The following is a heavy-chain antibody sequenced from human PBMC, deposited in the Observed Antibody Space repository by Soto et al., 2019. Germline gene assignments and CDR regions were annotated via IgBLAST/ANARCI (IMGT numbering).Heavy chain of an antibody. CDR1: GFTFSSYG. Sequence: GGSLRLSCAASGFTFSSYGMHWVRQAPGKGLEWVAVISYDGSNKYYADSVKGRFTISRDNSKNTLYLQMNSLRAEDTAVYYCAKANLRLVLRYSTPDYWGQGTLVTVSS. D-gene: IGHD3-9*01. V-gene: IGHV3-30*18. CDR2: ISYDGSNK. J-gene: IGHJ4*02. CDR3: AKANLRLVLRYSTPDY.